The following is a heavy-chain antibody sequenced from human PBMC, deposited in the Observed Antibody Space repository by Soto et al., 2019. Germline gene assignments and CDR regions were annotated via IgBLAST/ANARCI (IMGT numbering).Heavy chain of an antibody. J-gene: IGHJ3*02. Sequence: GGSLRLSCAASGFTFSSYSMNWVRQAPGKGLEWVSSISSSSSYIYYADSVKGRFTISRDNAKNSLYLQMNSLRAEDTAVYYCAMLGYCSGGSCLDAFDTWGQGTMVTVSS. CDR1: GFTFSSYS. V-gene: IGHV3-21*01. D-gene: IGHD2-15*01. CDR2: ISSSSSYI. CDR3: AMLGYCSGGSCLDAFDT.